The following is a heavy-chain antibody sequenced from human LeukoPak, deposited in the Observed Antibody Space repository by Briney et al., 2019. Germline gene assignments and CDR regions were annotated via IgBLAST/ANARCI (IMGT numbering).Heavy chain of an antibody. V-gene: IGHV5-51*01. CDR1: GYSFSSYW. CDR2: IYPGDSDT. CDR3: VRHTGSVWLLFDS. D-gene: IGHD6-19*01. J-gene: IGHJ4*02. Sequence: GESLKISCKGSGYSFSSYWIGWVRQMPGKGLEWMGIIYPGDSDTRYSPSFEGQVAISADKSISTAYLQWSSLKASDTAMYYCVRHTGSVWLLFDSWGQGTLVTVSS.